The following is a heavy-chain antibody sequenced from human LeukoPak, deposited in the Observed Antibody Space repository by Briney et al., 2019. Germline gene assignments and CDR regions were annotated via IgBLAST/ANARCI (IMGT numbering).Heavy chain of an antibody. CDR2: ISSSSSYI. Sequence: GGSLRLPCAASGFTFSSYSMNWVRQAPGKGLEWVSSISSSSSYIYYADSVKGRFTISRDNAKNSLYLQMNSLRAEDTAVYYCAREGIVVVPAAIEWDYYYMDVWGKGTTVTVSS. V-gene: IGHV3-21*01. J-gene: IGHJ6*03. CDR1: GFTFSSYS. D-gene: IGHD2-2*01. CDR3: AREGIVVVPAAIEWDYYYMDV.